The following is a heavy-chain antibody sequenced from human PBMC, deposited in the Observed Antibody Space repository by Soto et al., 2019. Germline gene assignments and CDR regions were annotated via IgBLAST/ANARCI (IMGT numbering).Heavy chain of an antibody. D-gene: IGHD6-13*01. CDR3: ARVKGYSSSGPTDAFDI. CDR2: IKQDGSEK. CDR1: GFTFSSYW. Sequence: GALRLSCAASGFTFSSYWISWVRQAPGKGLEWVANIKQDGSEKYYVDSVKGRFTISRDNAKNSLYLQMNSLRAEDTAVYYCARVKGYSSSGPTDAFDIWGQGTMVTVSS. J-gene: IGHJ3*02. V-gene: IGHV3-7*03.